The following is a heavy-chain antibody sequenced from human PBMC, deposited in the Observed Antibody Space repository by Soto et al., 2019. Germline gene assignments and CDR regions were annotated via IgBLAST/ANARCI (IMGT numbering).Heavy chain of an antibody. CDR1: GFTFSSYA. J-gene: IGHJ6*02. D-gene: IGHD4-4*01. V-gene: IGHV3-30-3*01. CDR3: ARDRRGDYSLSYRPGYYYGMDV. CDR2: ISYDGSNK. Sequence: GGSLRLSCAASGFTFSSYAMHWVRQAPGKGLEWVAVISYDGSNKYYADSVKGRFTISRDNSKNTLYLQMNSLRAEDTAVYYCARDRRGDYSLSYRPGYYYGMDVWGQGTTVTVSS.